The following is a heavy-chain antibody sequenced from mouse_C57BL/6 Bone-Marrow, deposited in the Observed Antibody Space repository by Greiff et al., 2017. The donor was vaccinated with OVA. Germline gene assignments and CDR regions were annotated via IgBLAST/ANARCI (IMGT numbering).Heavy chain of an antibody. D-gene: IGHD2-1*01. CDR1: GFTFSDYG. CDR3: ARQVDGNYDYFDY. CDR2: ISNLAYSI. V-gene: IGHV5-15*01. Sequence: EVKLMESGGGLVQPGGSLKLSCAASGFTFSDYGMAWVRQAPRKGPEWVAFISNLAYSIYYADTVTGRFVIARENAKNTLYMEMSSLRSDDTSMYYCARQVDGNYDYFDYWGQGTTLTVSS. J-gene: IGHJ2*01.